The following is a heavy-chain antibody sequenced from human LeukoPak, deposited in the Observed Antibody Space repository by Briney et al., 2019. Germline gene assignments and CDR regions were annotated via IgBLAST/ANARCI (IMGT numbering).Heavy chain of an antibody. CDR2: INPSGGST. V-gene: IGHV1-46*01. D-gene: IGHD3-22*01. Sequence: ASVKVSCKVSGYTFPSYYMLWVRQAPGQGLEWMGIINPSGGSTSYAQNFQGRVTMTRDMSTSPVYMELSSLRSEDTAVYYCARGGYYDSSGYSFDYWGQGTLVTVSS. CDR1: GYTFPSYY. CDR3: ARGGYYDSSGYSFDY. J-gene: IGHJ4*02.